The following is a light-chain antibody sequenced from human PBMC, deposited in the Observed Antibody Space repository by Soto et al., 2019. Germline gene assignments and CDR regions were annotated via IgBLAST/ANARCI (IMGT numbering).Light chain of an antibody. Sequence: DLQMTQSPSTLSASVGDRVPITCRASQSISEWLAWYQQKPGRAPKLLIYHASRLGTGVPSRFSGSGSGTDFTLTISSLQPEDFATYYCQQSYSTPPTFGQGTKVDIK. J-gene: IGKJ1*01. CDR2: HAS. CDR3: QQSYSTPPT. CDR1: QSISEW. V-gene: IGKV1-5*01.